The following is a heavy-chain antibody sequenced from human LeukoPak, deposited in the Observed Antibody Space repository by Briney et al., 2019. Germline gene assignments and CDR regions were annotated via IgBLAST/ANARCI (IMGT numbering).Heavy chain of an antibody. CDR2: ISGSSGHT. D-gene: IGHD3-10*02. J-gene: IGHJ6*04. Sequence: GGSLRLSCGASGFSFSNYVMSWVRQAPGKGLEWVSGISGSSGHTYYADSVKGRFTISRDNSKNTLYLQMNSLRAEDTAVYYCAELGITMIGGVWGKGTTVTISS. V-gene: IGHV3-23*01. CDR3: AELGITMIGGV. CDR1: GFSFSNYV.